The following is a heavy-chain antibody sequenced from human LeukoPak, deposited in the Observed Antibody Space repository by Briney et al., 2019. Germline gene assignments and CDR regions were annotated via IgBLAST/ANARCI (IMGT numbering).Heavy chain of an antibody. D-gene: IGHD3-16*01. Sequence: SETLSLTCAVYGGSFSGYYWSWIRQPPGKGLEWIGEINHSGSTNYNPSLKSRVTISVDTSKNQFSLKLSSVTAADTAVYYCARGLGGYWGQGTRVTVSS. CDR3: ARGLGGY. CDR2: INHSGST. J-gene: IGHJ4*02. CDR1: GGSFSGYY. V-gene: IGHV4-34*01.